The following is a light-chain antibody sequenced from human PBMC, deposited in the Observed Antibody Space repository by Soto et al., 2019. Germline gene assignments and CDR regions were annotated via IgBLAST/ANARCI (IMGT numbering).Light chain of an antibody. CDR1: XSDVGGYNY. J-gene: IGLJ2*01. CDR3: SSYTISSTLL. Sequence: QSALTQPASVSGSPGQSITISCTGTXSDVGGYNYVSWYQQHPGKAPKLMIYDVSNRPSGVSNRFSGSKSGNTASLTISGLQTEDEADYYCSSYTISSTLLFGGGTKLTVL. CDR2: DVS. V-gene: IGLV2-14*03.